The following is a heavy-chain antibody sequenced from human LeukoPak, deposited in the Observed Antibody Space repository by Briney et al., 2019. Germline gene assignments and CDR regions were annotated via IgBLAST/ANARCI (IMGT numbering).Heavy chain of an antibody. CDR3: ARDVPVGYGDWDYFDY. CDR2: ISYDGSNK. V-gene: IGHV3-30-3*01. Sequence: GGSLRLSCAASGFTFSSYAMHWVRQAPGKGLEWVAVISYDGSNKYYADSVKGRFTISRDNSKNTLYLQMNSLRAEDTAVYYCARDVPVGYGDWDYFDYWGQGPRSPSPQ. J-gene: IGHJ4*02. CDR1: GFTFSSYA. D-gene: IGHD3-10*01.